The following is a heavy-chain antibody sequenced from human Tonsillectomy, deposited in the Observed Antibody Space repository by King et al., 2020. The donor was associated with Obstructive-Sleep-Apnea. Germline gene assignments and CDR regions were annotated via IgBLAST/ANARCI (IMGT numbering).Heavy chain of an antibody. J-gene: IGHJ4*02. CDR1: GYTFTIYY. CDR2: INPSGGST. Sequence: VQLAESGAEVKKPGASVKVSCKASGYTFTIYYIHWLRQAPVQGLEWMGIINPSGGSTSYAQKFQVRVTMTRDTSTSTVYMELSSLRSEDTAVYYCARGPSYDADYPYYFDYWGQGTLVTVSS. V-gene: IGHV1-46*01. D-gene: IGHD4-17*01. CDR3: ARGPSYDADYPYYFDY.